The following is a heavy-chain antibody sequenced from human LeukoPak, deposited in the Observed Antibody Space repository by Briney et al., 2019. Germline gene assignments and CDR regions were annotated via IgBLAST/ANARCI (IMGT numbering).Heavy chain of an antibody. D-gene: IGHD1-26*01. CDR2: ISGSGGST. CDR3: AKDSGSGSYYPYYFDY. Sequence: PGGSLRLSCAACGFTFSRYAMSWVRQAPGKGLEGVSAISGSGGSTYYADSVKGRFTISRNNSKNTLYLQMNSLRAEDTAVYYCAKDSGSGSYYPYYFDYWGQGTLVTVSS. CDR1: GFTFSRYA. V-gene: IGHV3-23*01. J-gene: IGHJ4*02.